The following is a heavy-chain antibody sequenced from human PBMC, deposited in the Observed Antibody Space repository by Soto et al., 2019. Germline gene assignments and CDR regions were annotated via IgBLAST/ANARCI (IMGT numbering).Heavy chain of an antibody. CDR2: ISSNGGST. CDR1: GFTFSSYA. D-gene: IGHD2-8*01. J-gene: IGHJ3*02. V-gene: IGHV3-64*01. Sequence: EVQLVESGGGLVQPGGSLRLSCAASGFTFSSYAMHWVRQAPGKGLEYVSAISSNGGSTYYANSVKGRFTISRDNSKNTLYLQMGRLRAEDMAVYYCARDEYALMDAFDIWGQGTMVTVSS. CDR3: ARDEYALMDAFDI.